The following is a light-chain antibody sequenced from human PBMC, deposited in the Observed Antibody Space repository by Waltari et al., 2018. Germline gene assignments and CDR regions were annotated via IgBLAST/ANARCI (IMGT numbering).Light chain of an antibody. V-gene: IGLV2-23*02. CDR2: GVG. Sequence: QSALTQPASVSGSPGQSITISCTGTSSDVGSYNLVSWYQHRPGKAPKLIIYGVGKRPSGCSNRLSGSKSCNTASLTISGLRTEDEADYYCWSYAGGSAFVFGTGTKITVL. J-gene: IGLJ1*01. CDR1: SSDVGSYNL. CDR3: WSYAGGSAFV.